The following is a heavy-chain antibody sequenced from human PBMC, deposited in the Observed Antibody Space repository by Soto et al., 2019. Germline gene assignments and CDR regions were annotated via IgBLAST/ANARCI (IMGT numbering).Heavy chain of an antibody. J-gene: IGHJ6*02. CDR3: AKGGAIVAAGTRVYLYNAMDV. CDR2: INPNSGDT. D-gene: IGHD1-26*01. CDR1: GYTFTFYG. V-gene: IGHV1-2*02. Sequence: VKVSCKASGYTFTFYGISWVRQAPGQGLEWMGWINPNSGDTYLAQRFQGRVTMNRDTSIGTAYMELRGLTSDDTAEYYCAKGGAIVAAGTRVYLYNAMDVWGQGTTVTVSS.